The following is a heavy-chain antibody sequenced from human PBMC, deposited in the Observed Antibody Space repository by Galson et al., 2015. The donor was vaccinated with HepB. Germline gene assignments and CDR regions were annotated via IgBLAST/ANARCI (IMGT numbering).Heavy chain of an antibody. CDR2: ISNNGGST. J-gene: IGHJ4*02. CDR1: GFTFSRYA. Sequence: SLRLSCAASGFTFSRYAMHWVRLAPGEGLEYVSAISNNGGSTYTADSVKGRFTISRDNSKNTLYLQMSSLRTEDTAVYYCVKGSSAWFEAYFDYWGQGTLVTVSS. D-gene: IGHD6-19*01. CDR3: VKGSSAWFEAYFDY. V-gene: IGHV3-64D*06.